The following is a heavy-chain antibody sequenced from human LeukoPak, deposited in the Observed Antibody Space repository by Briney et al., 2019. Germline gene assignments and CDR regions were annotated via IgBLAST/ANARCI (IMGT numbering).Heavy chain of an antibody. CDR3: ARVYGEGFDP. Sequence: SETLSLTCAVSGGSISSYYWSWIRQPPGKGLEWIGYIYYSGSTNYNPSLKSRVTISVDTSKNQFSLKLSSVTAADTAVYYCARVYGEGFDPWGQGTLVTVSS. CDR2: IYYSGST. D-gene: IGHD3-10*02. J-gene: IGHJ5*02. CDR1: GGSISSYY. V-gene: IGHV4-59*12.